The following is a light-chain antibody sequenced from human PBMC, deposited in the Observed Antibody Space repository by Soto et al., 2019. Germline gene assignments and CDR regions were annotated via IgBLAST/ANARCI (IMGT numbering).Light chain of an antibody. CDR3: PQHGSSPGLT. V-gene: IGKV3-20*01. CDR2: GAS. CDR1: QSVSSSY. J-gene: IGKJ4*01. Sequence: EKELTSAPEAQSLALGGRRTIYYRASQSVSSSYLAWYQQKPGQAPRLLIYGASTRATGIPDRFSGSGSGTNFTLTTRRLEPEDSAVYYCPQHGSSPGLTFAGGTKVDIK.